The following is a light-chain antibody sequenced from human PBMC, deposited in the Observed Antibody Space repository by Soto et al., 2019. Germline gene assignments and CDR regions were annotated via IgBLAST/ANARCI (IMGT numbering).Light chain of an antibody. CDR3: QQRSNWPLT. Sequence: EIGLTQSPATLSLSPGERATLSCRASQSVSSYLACYQQKPGQAPRLLIYDASNRATGIPARFSGSGSATDFTLTISSLEPEDFAIYYCQQRSNWPLTFGGGTKVEIK. CDR2: DAS. CDR1: QSVSSY. V-gene: IGKV3-11*01. J-gene: IGKJ4*01.